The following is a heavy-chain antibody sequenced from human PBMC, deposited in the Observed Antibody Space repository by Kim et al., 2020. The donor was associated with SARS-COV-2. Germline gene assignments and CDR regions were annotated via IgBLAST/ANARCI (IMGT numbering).Heavy chain of an antibody. J-gene: IGHJ4*02. CDR2: INHSGST. D-gene: IGHD3-10*01. CDR3: ARGNMVRGVMGV. V-gene: IGHV4-34*01. CDR1: GGSFSGYY. Sequence: SETLSLTCAVYGGSFSGYYWSWIRQPPGKGLEWIGEINHSGSTNYNPSLKSRVTISVDTSKNQFSLKLSSVTAADTAVYYCARGNMVRGVMGVWGQGTL.